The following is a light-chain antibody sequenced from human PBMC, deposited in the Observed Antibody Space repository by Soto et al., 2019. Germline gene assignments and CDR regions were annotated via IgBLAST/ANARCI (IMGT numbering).Light chain of an antibody. CDR1: SSDVGGYNY. J-gene: IGLJ1*01. CDR3: CSSAGSPYV. Sequence: QSALTQPRSLSGSPGQSVTISYTGTSSDVGGYNYVAWYQQHPGKAPKVMIYDVSKRPSGVPDRFSGSKSGNTASLTISGLQAEDEADYSCCSSAGSPYVFGTGTKVTVL. V-gene: IGLV2-11*01. CDR2: DVS.